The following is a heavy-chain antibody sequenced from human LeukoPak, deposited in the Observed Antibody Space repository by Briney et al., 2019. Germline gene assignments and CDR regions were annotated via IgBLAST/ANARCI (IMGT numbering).Heavy chain of an antibody. D-gene: IGHD2-8*01. CDR2: ISAYNGNT. J-gene: IGHJ5*02. CDR1: GYTFTSYG. V-gene: IGHV1-18*01. Sequence: ASVKVSCKASGYTFTSYGISWVLQAPGQGLEWMGWISAYNGNTNYAQKLQGRVTMTTDTSTSTAYMELRSLRSDDTAVYYCARTKPSWCTNGVCLNWFDPWGQGTLVTVSS. CDR3: ARTKPSWCTNGVCLNWFDP.